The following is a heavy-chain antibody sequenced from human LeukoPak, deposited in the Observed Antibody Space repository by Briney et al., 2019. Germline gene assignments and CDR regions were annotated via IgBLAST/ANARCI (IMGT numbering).Heavy chain of an antibody. CDR2: IIPIFGTA. D-gene: IGHD2-2*02. V-gene: IGHV1-69*05. CDR1: GGTFSSYA. Sequence: ASVKVSCKASGGTFSSYAISWVRQAPGQGLEWMGGIIPIFGTANYAQKFQGRVTITTDESTSTAYMELSSLRSEDTAVYYCASGSSSLGVPAAILGGWFDPWGQGTLVTVSS. J-gene: IGHJ5*02. CDR3: ASGSSSLGVPAAILGGWFDP.